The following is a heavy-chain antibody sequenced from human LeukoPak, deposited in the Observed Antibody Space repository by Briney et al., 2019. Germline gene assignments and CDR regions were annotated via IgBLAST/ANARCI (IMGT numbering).Heavy chain of an antibody. J-gene: IGHJ4*02. V-gene: IGHV3-74*01. CDR2: INSEGSST. CDR1: GFTFSSYW. CDR3: ARALNRVPTAIDY. Sequence: PGGSLRLSCAASGFTFSSYWMHWVRHAPGKGLVWVSRINSEGSSTSYADSVKGRFTISRDNAKNTLYLQMNSLRAEDAAVYYCARALNRVPTAIDYWGQGTLVTVSS. D-gene: IGHD5-18*01.